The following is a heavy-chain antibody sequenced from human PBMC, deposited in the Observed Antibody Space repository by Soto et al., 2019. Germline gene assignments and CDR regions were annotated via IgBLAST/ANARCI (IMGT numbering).Heavy chain of an antibody. CDR1: GYTFTTYG. CDR3: ASDQNGDYEAYFDL. CDR2: ISTYNGNT. Sequence: QVQLVQSGPEVKTPGASVKVSCKASGYTFTTYGISWGRQAPGQGLEWMGWISTYNGNTNYAQMFQGRVTMTTDTSTSTAYMELRSLRSDDTAVYYCASDQNGDYEAYFDLWGRGTLVTVAS. V-gene: IGHV1-18*01. J-gene: IGHJ2*01. D-gene: IGHD4-17*01.